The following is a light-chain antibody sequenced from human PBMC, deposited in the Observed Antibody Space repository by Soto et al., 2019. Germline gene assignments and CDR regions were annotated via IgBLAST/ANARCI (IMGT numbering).Light chain of an antibody. CDR3: QQYGRSPSWA. CDR1: QTVNNNY. Sequence: EIVLTQSPGTLSLSPGERATLSCRSSQTVNNNYLAWYQQKPGQAPRLLIYGASTRATGIPDRFSGVGSETDFTLIISRLEPEDFAVYYCQQYGRSPSWAFGQGTKV. CDR2: GAS. V-gene: IGKV3-20*01. J-gene: IGKJ1*01.